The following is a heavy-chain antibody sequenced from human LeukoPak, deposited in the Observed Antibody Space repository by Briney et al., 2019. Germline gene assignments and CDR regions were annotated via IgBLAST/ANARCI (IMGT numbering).Heavy chain of an antibody. J-gene: IGHJ4*02. V-gene: IGHV3-30*01. D-gene: IGHD6-13*01. CDR2: MSSDGSNT. Sequence: GRSLRLSCAASGLTFSSYAIHWVRQAPGKGLEWVTIMSSDGSNTYYADSVKGRFTISRDNSKNTLYLQMNRLRAEDTAVYYCASSTSWYNFLVYWGQGTLVTVSS. CDR1: GLTFSSYA. CDR3: ASSTSWYNFLVY.